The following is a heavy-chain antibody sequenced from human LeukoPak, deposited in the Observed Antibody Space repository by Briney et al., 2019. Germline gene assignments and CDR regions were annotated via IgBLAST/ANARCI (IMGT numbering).Heavy chain of an antibody. CDR2: ISSSSTI. D-gene: IGHD3/OR15-3a*01. Sequence: PGGSLRLSCAASGXTFSSNSMNWVRQAPGKGLEWVSYISSSSTIQYADAVKGRFTISRDNARNSLYLQMNSLRDEDTAVYYCARAFGLTDYWGQGTLVTVSS. CDR3: ARAFGLTDY. CDR1: GXTFSSNS. J-gene: IGHJ4*02. V-gene: IGHV3-48*02.